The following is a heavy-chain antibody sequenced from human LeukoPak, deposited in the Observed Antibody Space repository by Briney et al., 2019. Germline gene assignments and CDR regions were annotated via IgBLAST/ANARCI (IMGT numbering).Heavy chain of an antibody. V-gene: IGHV1-69*06. D-gene: IGHD2-8*01. CDR2: IIPIFGTA. CDR3: ASALAEVSAYYYYMDV. J-gene: IGHJ6*03. Sequence: SVKVSCKASGYTFTSYDINWVRQAPGQGLEWMGGIIPIFGTANYAQKFQGRVTITADKSTSTAYMELSSLRSEDTAVYYCASALAEVSAYYYYMDVWGKGTTVTASS. CDR1: GYTFTSYD.